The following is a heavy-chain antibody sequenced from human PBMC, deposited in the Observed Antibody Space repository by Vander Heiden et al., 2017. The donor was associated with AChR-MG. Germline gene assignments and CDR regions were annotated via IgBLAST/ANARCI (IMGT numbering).Heavy chain of an antibody. Sequence: EVQLVESGGGLVQPGGSLRLSCAASGFTFSSYYMNWVRQGPGKGLEWVSYISSSGTTIYYADSVKGRFTISRDNAKNSLYLQMNSLRAEDTAVYYCARRRSGAFDIWGQGTMVTVSS. CDR2: ISSSGTTI. J-gene: IGHJ3*02. CDR3: ARRRSGAFDI. CDR1: GFTFSSYY. V-gene: IGHV3-48*01.